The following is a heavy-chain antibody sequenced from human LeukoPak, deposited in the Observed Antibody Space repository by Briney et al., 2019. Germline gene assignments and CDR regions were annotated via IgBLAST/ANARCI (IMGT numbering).Heavy chain of an antibody. V-gene: IGHV1-2*02. CDR2: INPNSGGT. CDR1: GYTFTGYY. J-gene: IGHJ4*02. Sequence: PKASVKVSCKASGYTFTGYYMHWVRQAPGQGLEWMGWINPNSGGTNYAQKFQGRVTMTRDTSISTAYMELSRLRSDDTAVYYCARDRRSGSYGASFDYWGQGTLVTVSS. D-gene: IGHD1-26*01. CDR3: ARDRRSGSYGASFDY.